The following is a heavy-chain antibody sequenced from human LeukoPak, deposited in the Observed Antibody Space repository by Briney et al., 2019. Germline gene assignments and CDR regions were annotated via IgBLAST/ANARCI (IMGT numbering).Heavy chain of an antibody. CDR3: AGDLGDGN. CDR1: GFTFSSYS. CDR2: ISSSSSYI. D-gene: IGHD3-10*01. Sequence: GGSLRLSCTASGFTFSSYSMNWVRQAPGQGLEWVSSISSSSSYIYYADSVKGRFTISRDNAKNSLYLQMNSLRAEDTAVHYCAGDLGDGNWGQGTLVTVSS. J-gene: IGHJ4*02. V-gene: IGHV3-21*01.